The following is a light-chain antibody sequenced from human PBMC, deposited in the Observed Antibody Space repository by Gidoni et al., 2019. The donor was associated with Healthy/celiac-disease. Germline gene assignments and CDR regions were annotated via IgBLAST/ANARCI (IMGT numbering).Light chain of an antibody. CDR3: QQRSNWPPSVT. CDR1: QSVSSY. J-gene: IGKJ4*01. CDR2: DAS. Sequence: EIVLTQSPATLSLSPRERATLSCRASQSVSSYLAWYQQKHGQAPRLLIYDASNRATGIPARFSGSGSGTDFTLTISSLEPEDFAVYYCQQRSNWPPSVTFGGGTKVEIK. V-gene: IGKV3-11*01.